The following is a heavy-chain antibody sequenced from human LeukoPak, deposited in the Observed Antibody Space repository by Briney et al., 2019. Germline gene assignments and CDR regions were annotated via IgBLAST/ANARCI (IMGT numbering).Heavy chain of an antibody. Sequence: ASVKVSCKTSGYTFTSYGISWVRQAPGQGLEWMGWMNPNSGNTGYAQKFQGRVTMTRNTSISTAYMELSSLRSEDTAVYYCARAGKYSSWYLQHWGQGTLVTVSS. CDR2: MNPNSGNT. J-gene: IGHJ1*01. V-gene: IGHV1-8*02. CDR3: ARAGKYSSWYLQH. CDR1: GYTFTSYG. D-gene: IGHD6-13*01.